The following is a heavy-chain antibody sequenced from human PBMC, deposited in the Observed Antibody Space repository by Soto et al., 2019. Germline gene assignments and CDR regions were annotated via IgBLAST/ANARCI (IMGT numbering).Heavy chain of an antibody. CDR1: GFTFSNAW. V-gene: IGHV3-15*07. Sequence: EVQLVESGGGLVKPGGSLRLSCAASGFTFSNAWINWVRQAPGKGLEWVGRIKSKTDGGTTDYAAPVKGRFTISRDDSKNPLYLQMHSLKTEDTAVYYCTTKGPISWTNFDYWGQGTLVTVSS. CDR2: IKSKTDGGTT. D-gene: IGHD6-13*01. J-gene: IGHJ4*02. CDR3: TTKGPISWTNFDY.